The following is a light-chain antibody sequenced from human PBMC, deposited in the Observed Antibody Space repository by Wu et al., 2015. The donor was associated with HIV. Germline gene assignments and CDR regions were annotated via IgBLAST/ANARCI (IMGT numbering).Light chain of an antibody. Sequence: EIVMTQSPAIVSVSPGQRVTLSCRASQYVGNNLAWYQQKPGQAPRLLIQDASARATGVPVRFSGSGSGTKFTLTISSLQSEDFAIYYCQQCNAWPRTFGQGTKLEIK. J-gene: IGKJ1*01. CDR2: DAS. CDR1: QYVGNN. V-gene: IGKV3-15*01. CDR3: QQCNAWPRT.